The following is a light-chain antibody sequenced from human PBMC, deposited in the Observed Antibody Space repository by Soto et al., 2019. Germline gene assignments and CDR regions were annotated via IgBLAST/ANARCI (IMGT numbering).Light chain of an antibody. CDR3: QQSYSTPRT. J-gene: IGKJ1*01. Sequence: DIQMTQSPSSLSGSVGDRGTITCRASQTISSYLTWYQQKPGKAPNLLIYAASSLQSGVPSRFSGSGSGTDFTLTISSLQPEDFATYYCQQSYSTPRTFGQGTKVDIK. CDR1: QTISSY. CDR2: AAS. V-gene: IGKV1-39*01.